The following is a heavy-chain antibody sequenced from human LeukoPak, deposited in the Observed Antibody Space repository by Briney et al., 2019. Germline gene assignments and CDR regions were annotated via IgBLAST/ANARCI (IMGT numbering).Heavy chain of an antibody. Sequence: GGSLRLSCAASGFTFSSYEMNWVRQAPGKGLEWVAFISFDGSNQYYADSVKGRFTISRDNSKNTQYLQMNSLRAEDTAVYYCAKLLIGGRWNLGIDYWGQGTLVTVSP. CDR3: AKLLIGGRWNLGIDY. CDR2: ISFDGSNQ. CDR1: GFTFSSYE. J-gene: IGHJ4*02. D-gene: IGHD1-7*01. V-gene: IGHV3-30*18.